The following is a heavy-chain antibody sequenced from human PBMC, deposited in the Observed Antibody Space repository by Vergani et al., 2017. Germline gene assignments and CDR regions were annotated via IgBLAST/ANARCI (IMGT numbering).Heavy chain of an antibody. J-gene: IGHJ6*04. CDR1: GGSFSGYY. V-gene: IGHV4-34*02. Sequence: QVQLQQWGAGLLKPSETLSLTCGVYGGSFSGYYGTWIRQTPEKGLEWIGEINHSGDTNYNPSLKSRLTISIDMSKNQFFLTLRSVTAADTAFYYCARGCVGLHVWGRGTAVTVSS. CDR2: INHSGDT. CDR3: ARGCVGLHV.